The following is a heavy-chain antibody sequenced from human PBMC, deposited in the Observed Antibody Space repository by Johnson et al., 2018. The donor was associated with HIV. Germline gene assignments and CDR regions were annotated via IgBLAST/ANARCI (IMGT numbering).Heavy chain of an antibody. V-gene: IGHV3-66*01. D-gene: IGHD6-6*01. CDR1: GFTISSNY. CDR2: IYSGGST. J-gene: IGHJ3*02. Sequence: VQLVESGGGLVQPGGSLRLSCAASGFTISSNYMSWVRQAPGKGLEWVSVIYSGGSTYYAASVKGRCTISRDNSKNTLYMQMNSLRAGDTAVYYCAREGMYSSYQGSFDIWGQGTMVTVSS. CDR3: AREGMYSSYQGSFDI.